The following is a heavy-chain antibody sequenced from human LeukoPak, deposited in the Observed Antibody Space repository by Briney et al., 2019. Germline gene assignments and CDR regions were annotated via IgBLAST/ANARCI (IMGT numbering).Heavy chain of an antibody. CDR1: GGSISSYY. Sequence: PSETLSLTCTVSGGSISSYYWSWIRQPPGKRLEWIGYIYYSGSTNYNPSLKSRVTISVDTSKNQFSLKLSSVTAADTAVYYCARGPWRYSYGYDYWGQGTLVTVSS. V-gene: IGHV4-59*01. CDR3: ARGPWRYSYGYDY. J-gene: IGHJ4*02. CDR2: IYYSGST. D-gene: IGHD5-18*01.